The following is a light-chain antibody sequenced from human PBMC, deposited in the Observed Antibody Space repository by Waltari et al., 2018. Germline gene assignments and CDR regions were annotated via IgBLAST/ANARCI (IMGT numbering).Light chain of an antibody. CDR1: ALTNQY. Sequence: SYELTQPPSVSVSPGQTARITCSGDALTNQYAYWYQQKPGQAPVLVIYKDNERPSGIPERFSGSGSGTTVTLTISGGQAEDEADYYCQSTDSSGTLRVFGGGTYLTVL. CDR3: QSTDSSGTLRV. J-gene: IGLJ3*02. CDR2: KDN. V-gene: IGLV3-25*03.